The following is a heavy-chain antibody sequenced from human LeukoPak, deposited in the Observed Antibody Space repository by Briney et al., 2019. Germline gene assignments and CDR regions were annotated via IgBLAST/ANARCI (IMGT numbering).Heavy chain of an antibody. Sequence: SETLSLTRTVSGGSISSYYWSWIRQPAGEELEWIGRIYTSGSTNYNPSLKSRVTMSVDTSKNQFSLKLSSVTAADTAVYYCARDPGTETFGYWGQGTLVTVSS. CDR3: ARDPGTETFGY. V-gene: IGHV4-4*07. CDR1: GGSISSYY. J-gene: IGHJ4*02. CDR2: IYTSGST. D-gene: IGHD3-10*01.